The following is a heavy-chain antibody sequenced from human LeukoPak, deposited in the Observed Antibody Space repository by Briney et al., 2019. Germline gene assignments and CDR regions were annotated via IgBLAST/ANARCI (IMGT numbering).Heavy chain of an antibody. Sequence: GGSLRLSCAASGFTFSSYWMSWVRQAPGKGLEWVANIKQDGSEKYYVDSVKGRFTISRDSAKNSLYLQMNSLRAEDTAVYYCARLLYYDYVWGSYRYGWFDPWGQGTLVTVSS. CDR1: GFTFSSYW. J-gene: IGHJ5*02. CDR2: IKQDGSEK. V-gene: IGHV3-7*01. D-gene: IGHD3-16*02. CDR3: ARLLYYDYVWGSYRYGWFDP.